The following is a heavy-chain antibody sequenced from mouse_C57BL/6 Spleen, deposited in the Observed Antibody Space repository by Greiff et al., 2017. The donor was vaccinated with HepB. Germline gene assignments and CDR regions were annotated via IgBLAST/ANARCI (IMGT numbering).Heavy chain of an antibody. CDR2: INPSNGGT. D-gene: IGHD3-2*02. CDR1: GYTFTSYW. Sequence: VQLQQPGTELVKPGASVKLSCKASGYTFTSYWMHWVKQRPGQGLEWIGNINPSNGGTNYNEKFKSKATLTVDKSSSTAYMQLSSLTSEDSAVYYCARGAQATLAWFAYWGQGTLVTVSA. J-gene: IGHJ3*01. V-gene: IGHV1-53*01. CDR3: ARGAQATLAWFAY.